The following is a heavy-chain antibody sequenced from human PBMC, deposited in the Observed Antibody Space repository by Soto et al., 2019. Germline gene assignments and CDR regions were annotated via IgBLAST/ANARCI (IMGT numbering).Heavy chain of an antibody. V-gene: IGHV3-33*01. CDR3: AREFVQYGNYGFDP. CDR2: IWHDGNEK. D-gene: IGHD4-17*01. CDR1: GFTFSDYG. Sequence: PVGPLRLSCGASGFTFSDYGMHWVRQTPGKGLEWVALIWHDGNEKYYADSAKGRFTVSRDNSKNTLYLQMNSLRAEDTALYYCAREFVQYGNYGFDPWGQGTLVTVSS. J-gene: IGHJ5*02.